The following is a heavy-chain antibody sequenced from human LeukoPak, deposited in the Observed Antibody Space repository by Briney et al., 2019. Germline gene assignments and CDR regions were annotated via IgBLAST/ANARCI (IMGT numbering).Heavy chain of an antibody. Sequence: GRSLRLSCAASGFTFSSYAMSWVRQAPGKGLEWVSAISGSGGSTYYADSVKGRFTISRDNSKNTLYLQMNSLRAEDTAVYYCAKALDYDFWSGYFGLDYWGQGTLVTVSS. J-gene: IGHJ4*02. CDR3: AKALDYDFWSGYFGLDY. CDR1: GFTFSSYA. V-gene: IGHV3-23*01. D-gene: IGHD3-3*01. CDR2: ISGSGGST.